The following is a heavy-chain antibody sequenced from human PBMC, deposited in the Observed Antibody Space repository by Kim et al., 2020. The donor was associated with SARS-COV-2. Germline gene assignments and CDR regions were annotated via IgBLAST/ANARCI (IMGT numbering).Heavy chain of an antibody. CDR3: ARLTGGAGWGSGVFYYFDY. CDR2: IYYSGST. CDR1: GDSISSSSYY. D-gene: IGHD3-10*01. Sequence: SETLSLTCTVSGDSISSSSYYWGWIRQPPGKGLEWIGSIYYSGSTYYNPSLKSRITISVDTSKNQFSLKLSSVTAADTAVYYCARLTGGAGWGSGVFYYFDYWGQGILVTVSS. V-gene: IGHV4-39*01. J-gene: IGHJ4*02.